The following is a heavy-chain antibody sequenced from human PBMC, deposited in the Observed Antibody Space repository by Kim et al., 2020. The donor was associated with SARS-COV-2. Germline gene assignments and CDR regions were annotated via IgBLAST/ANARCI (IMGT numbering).Heavy chain of an antibody. Sequence: GGSLRLSCAASGFTFSSYEMNWVRQAPGKGLEWVSYISSSGSTIYYADSVKGRFTISRDNAKNSLFLQMNSLRADDTAVYYCARARGWPNWFDPWGQGTLVTVSS. CDR3: ARARGWPNWFDP. J-gene: IGHJ5*02. V-gene: IGHV3-48*03. CDR2: ISSSGSTI. CDR1: GFTFSSYE. D-gene: IGHD2-15*01.